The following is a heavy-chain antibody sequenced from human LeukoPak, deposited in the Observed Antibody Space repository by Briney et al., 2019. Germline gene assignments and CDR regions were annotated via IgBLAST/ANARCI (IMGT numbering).Heavy chain of an antibody. D-gene: IGHD3-10*01. CDR3: AKDSSYGSGSYSGGSFDY. V-gene: IGHV3-23*01. J-gene: IGHJ4*02. CDR2: ITHSGETT. CDR1: GFTFSNFA. Sequence: GGSLRLSCAASGFTFSNFAMSWVRQAPGKGLEWVSGITHSGETTYYADSVKGRFIISRDNAKNSLYLQMNSLRAEDTALYYCAKDSSYGSGSYSGGSFDYWGQGTLVTVSS.